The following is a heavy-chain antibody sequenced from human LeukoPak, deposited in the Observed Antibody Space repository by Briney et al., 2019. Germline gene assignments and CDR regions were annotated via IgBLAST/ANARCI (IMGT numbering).Heavy chain of an antibody. J-gene: IGHJ4*02. CDR1: GFTFSSYA. CDR2: IRGSGGST. V-gene: IGHV3-23*01. Sequence: GGSLRLSCAASGFTFSSYAMSWVRQAPGKGLEWVSVIRGSGGSTYYADSVKGRFTISRDNSKNTLYLQMNSLRSEDTAVYYCAKKVYYDSSGYIDYWGQGTLVTVSS. D-gene: IGHD3-22*01. CDR3: AKKVYYDSSGYIDY.